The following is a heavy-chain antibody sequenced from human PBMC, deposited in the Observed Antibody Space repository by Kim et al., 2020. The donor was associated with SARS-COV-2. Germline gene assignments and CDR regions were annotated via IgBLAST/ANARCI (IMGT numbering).Heavy chain of an antibody. V-gene: IGHV1-18*04. Sequence: ASVKVSCKASGYTFTSYGISWVRRAPGQGLEWMGWISAYNGNTNYAQKLQGRVTMTTDTSTSTAYMELRSLRSDDTAVYYCARVYLTQYSGSLDAFDIWGQGTMVTVSS. CDR1: GYTFTSYG. D-gene: IGHD1-26*01. J-gene: IGHJ3*02. CDR3: ARVYLTQYSGSLDAFDI. CDR2: ISAYNGNT.